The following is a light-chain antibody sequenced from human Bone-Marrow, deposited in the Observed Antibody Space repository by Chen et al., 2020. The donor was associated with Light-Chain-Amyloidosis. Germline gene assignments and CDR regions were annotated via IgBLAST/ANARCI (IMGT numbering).Light chain of an antibody. V-gene: IGLV2-14*01. CDR1: SSDVGGDNH. J-gene: IGLJ1*01. CDR3: SSYTITNTLV. Sequence: QSALTQPASVSGSPGQSITISCTGTSSDVGGDNHVSWYQQHPDKAPKPMIYEVTNRPSRVPDRFSGSKSDNTASRTISGLQTEDEADYFCSSYTITNTLVFGSGTSVTVL. CDR2: EVT.